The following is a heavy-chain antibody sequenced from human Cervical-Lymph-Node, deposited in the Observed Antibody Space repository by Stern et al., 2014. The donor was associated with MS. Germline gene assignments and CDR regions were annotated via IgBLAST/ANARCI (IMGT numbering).Heavy chain of an antibody. CDR3: ARHGGPTYYYDTSGYYPHV. V-gene: IGHV4-59*08. J-gene: IGHJ4*02. Sequence: VQLVESGPGLVKPSETLSLTCTVSGGSISTYYWSWIRQPPGKGLEWIGYIYYSGSTNYNPSLKSRVTISVDTSTHQFSLQLSSVTAADTAVYFCARHGGPTYYYDTSGYYPHVWGQGTLVTVSS. CDR1: GGSISTYY. D-gene: IGHD3-22*01. CDR2: IYYSGST.